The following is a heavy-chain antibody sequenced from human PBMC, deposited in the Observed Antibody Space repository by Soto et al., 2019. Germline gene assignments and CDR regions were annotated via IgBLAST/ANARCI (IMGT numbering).Heavy chain of an antibody. Sequence: SGPTLVNPTETLTLTCTFSGFSLNTGGICVSWIRQPPGKALEWLGLIDWADDKDYRTSLKTRLTISKDSSKNQVVLTMTNMDPVDTATYYCARSLSVAASSGFDFWGQGILAPVSS. CDR2: IDWADDK. D-gene: IGHD2-15*01. V-gene: IGHV2-70*13. J-gene: IGHJ4*02. CDR1: GFSLNTGGIC. CDR3: ARSLSVAASSGFDF.